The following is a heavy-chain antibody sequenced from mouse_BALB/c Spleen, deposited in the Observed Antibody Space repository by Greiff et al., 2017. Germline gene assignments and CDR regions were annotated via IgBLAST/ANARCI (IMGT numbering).Heavy chain of an antibody. CDR1: GFTFSSYA. V-gene: IGHV5-9-4*01. Sequence: EVKLVESGGGLVKPGGSLKLSCAASGFTFSSYAMSWVRQSPEKRLEWVAEISSGGSYTYYPDTVTGRFTISRDNAKNTLYLEMCSLRSEDTAMYYCASHYYGPFDYWGQGTTLTVSS. CDR3: ASHYYGPFDY. J-gene: IGHJ2*01. CDR2: ISSGGSYT. D-gene: IGHD1-2*01.